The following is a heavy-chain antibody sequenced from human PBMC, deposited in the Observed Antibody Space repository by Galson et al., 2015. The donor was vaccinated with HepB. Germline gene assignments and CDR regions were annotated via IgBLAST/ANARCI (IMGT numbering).Heavy chain of an antibody. CDR3: ARDPLYDHSGFYFGLDV. CDR2: INGDGSGT. Sequence: SLRLSCAASGMPLSFYAMHWVRQAPGKGLEWVSHINGDGSGTHYADSVKGRFTISRDNAKTTVYLQINSLRAEDTALYYCARDPLYDHSGFYFGLDVWGQGTTVTVSS. J-gene: IGHJ6*02. V-gene: IGHV3-74*01. D-gene: IGHD3-22*01. CDR1: GMPLSFYA.